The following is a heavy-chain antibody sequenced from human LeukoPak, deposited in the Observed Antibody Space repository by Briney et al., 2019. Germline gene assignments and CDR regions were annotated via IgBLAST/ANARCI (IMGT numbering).Heavy chain of an antibody. CDR1: GFTFSSYG. CDR2: IRYDGSNK. J-gene: IGHJ5*02. Sequence: GGSLRLSCAASGFTFSSYGMHWVRQAPGKGLEWVAFIRYDGSNKYCADSVKGRFTISRDNSKNTLYLQMNSLRAEDTAVYYCAKDRTTIAVAGYNWFDPWGQGTLVTVSS. D-gene: IGHD6-19*01. V-gene: IGHV3-30*02. CDR3: AKDRTTIAVAGYNWFDP.